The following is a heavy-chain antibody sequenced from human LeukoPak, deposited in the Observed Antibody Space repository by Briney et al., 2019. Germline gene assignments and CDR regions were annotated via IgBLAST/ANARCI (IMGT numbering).Heavy chain of an antibody. CDR2: MNPNSGNT. CDR3: ARTRGSSSWADAFDI. CDR1: GYTLTSYD. D-gene: IGHD6-13*01. Sequence: ASVKVSCKASGYTLTSYDINWVRQATGQGLEWMGWMNPNSGNTGYAQKFQGRVTMTRNTSISTAYMELSSLRSEDTAVYYCARTRGSSSWADAFDIWGQGTMVTVSS. J-gene: IGHJ3*02. V-gene: IGHV1-8*01.